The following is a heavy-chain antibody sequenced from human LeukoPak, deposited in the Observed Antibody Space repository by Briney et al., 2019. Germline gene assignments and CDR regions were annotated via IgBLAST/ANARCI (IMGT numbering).Heavy chain of an antibody. CDR2: ISGSGGST. J-gene: IGHJ3*02. D-gene: IGHD1-26*01. V-gene: IGHV3-23*01. Sequence: GGSLRLSCAASGFTFSSYAMSWVRRAPGKGLEWVSAISGSGGSTYYADSVKGRFTISRDNSKNTLYLQMNSLRAEDTAVYYCAKDLGVGATPRANDAFDIWGQGTMVTVSS. CDR1: GFTFSSYA. CDR3: AKDLGVGATPRANDAFDI.